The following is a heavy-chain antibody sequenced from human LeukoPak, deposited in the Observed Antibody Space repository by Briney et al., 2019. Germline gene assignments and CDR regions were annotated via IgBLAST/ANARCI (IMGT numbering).Heavy chain of an antibody. D-gene: IGHD3-10*01. V-gene: IGHV4-61*02. CDR3: ARDNRYDSGSYYSYYNMDV. Sequence: SETLSLTCTVSGGYINSGSYYWSWIRQPAGKGLEWIGRIYTSGSTNYNPSLKSRVTISGDTSKNQFSLKLSSVIAADTAVYYCARDNRYDSGSYYSYYNMDVWGQGTTVTVSS. CDR2: IYTSGST. CDR1: GGYINSGSYY. J-gene: IGHJ6*02.